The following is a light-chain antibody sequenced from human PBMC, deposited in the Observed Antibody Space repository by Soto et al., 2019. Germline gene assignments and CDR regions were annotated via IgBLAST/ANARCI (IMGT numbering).Light chain of an antibody. CDR2: AAS. V-gene: IGKV1-8*01. Sequence: AIRMTQSPSSLSASTGDRVTITCRASQGISSYLAWYQQKPGKAPKLLIYAASTLQSGVPSRFSGSGSGTDFTLTISCLQSEDFAPYYCQQYYSYPSLTFGGGTKVDIK. CDR3: QQYYSYPSLT. CDR1: QGISSY. J-gene: IGKJ4*01.